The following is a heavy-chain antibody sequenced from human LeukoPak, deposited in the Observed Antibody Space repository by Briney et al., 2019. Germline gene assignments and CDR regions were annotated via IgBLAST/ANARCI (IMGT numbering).Heavy chain of an antibody. D-gene: IGHD4-17*01. CDR1: GGSISNYY. CDR2: IYYTGST. V-gene: IGHV4-59*01. CDR3: ARAAYGAAMFGY. Sequence: PSETLSLTCTVSGGSISNYYWSWVRQPPGKRLEWIGYIYYTGSTNYNYSLKSRVTISVDTSKNQFSLRLSSVTAADTAVYHCARAAYGAAMFGYWGQGILVTVSS. J-gene: IGHJ4*02.